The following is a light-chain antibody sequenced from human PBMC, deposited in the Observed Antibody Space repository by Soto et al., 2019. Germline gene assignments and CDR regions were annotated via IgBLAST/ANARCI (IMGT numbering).Light chain of an antibody. Sequence: EIVLTQSPGTLSLSPGERATLSCRASQSINNRYLAWYQQKPGQAPRLLIYAASSRATGIPDRFSGSGSGTDFTLSISRLEPEAVAVYYCQPFGSSPGFTFGPGTKVDIK. V-gene: IGKV3-20*01. CDR3: QPFGSSPGFT. CDR1: QSINNRY. CDR2: AAS. J-gene: IGKJ3*01.